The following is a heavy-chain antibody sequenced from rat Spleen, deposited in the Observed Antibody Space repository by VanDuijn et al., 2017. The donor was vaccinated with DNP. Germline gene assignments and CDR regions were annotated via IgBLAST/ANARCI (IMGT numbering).Heavy chain of an antibody. Sequence: EVQLVESGGGLVQPGRSLKLSCLASGFTFSDHGMNWIRQAPGKGLEWVASITNTGDGSYYSDSVKGRFTVSRDNAKSTLYLQMDSLRSEDTATYYCTTASTEGFAYWGQGTLVTVS. V-gene: IGHV5-31*01. D-gene: IGHD1-11*01. CDR2: ITNTGDGS. CDR1: GFTFSDHG. CDR3: TTASTEGFAY. J-gene: IGHJ3*01.